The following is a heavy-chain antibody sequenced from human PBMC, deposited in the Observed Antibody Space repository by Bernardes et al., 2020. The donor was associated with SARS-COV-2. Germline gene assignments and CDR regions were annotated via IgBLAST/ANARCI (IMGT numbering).Heavy chain of an antibody. CDR3: ARQGYCSGGSCSRYAFDI. CDR1: GDSVSSNSAA. J-gene: IGHJ3*02. CDR2: TYYRSKWYN. V-gene: IGHV6-1*01. Sequence: SQTLSLTCAISGDSVSSNSAAWNWIRQSPSRGLEWLGRTYYRSKWYNDYAVSVKSRITINPDTSKNQFSLQLNSVTPEDTAVYYCARQGYCSGGSCSRYAFDIWGQGTMVTVSS. D-gene: IGHD2-15*01.